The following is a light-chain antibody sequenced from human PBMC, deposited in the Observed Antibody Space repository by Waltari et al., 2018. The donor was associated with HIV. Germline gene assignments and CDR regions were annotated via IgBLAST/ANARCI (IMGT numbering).Light chain of an antibody. CDR3: QSTNVVRV. CDR2: KDT. CDR1: ALSKQL. J-gene: IGLJ3*02. V-gene: IGLV3-25*03. Sequence: SFELTQPPSVSVSPGQTARITCSGEALSKQLTFWYQKKPAQAPVLVIYKDTERPWGIPERFSGSTSGTTATLTISGVQAEDEADYYCQSTNVVRVFGGGTKLTVL.